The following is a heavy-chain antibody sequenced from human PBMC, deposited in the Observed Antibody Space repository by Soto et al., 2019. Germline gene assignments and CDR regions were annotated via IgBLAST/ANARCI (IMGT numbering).Heavy chain of an antibody. Sequence: QVQLVQSGAEVKKPGSSVKVSCKASGGTFSSYSFSWVRQAPGQGLEWMGRIIPVFGATNYAQKFQGRVTIPADGSTSTAYLDLSSLRSDDTAVYYCAREDNDSAGYGFNYWGQGTLVTVSS. CDR3: AREDNDSAGYGFNY. D-gene: IGHD3-22*01. V-gene: IGHV1-69*12. J-gene: IGHJ4*02. CDR2: IIPVFGAT. CDR1: GGTFSSYS.